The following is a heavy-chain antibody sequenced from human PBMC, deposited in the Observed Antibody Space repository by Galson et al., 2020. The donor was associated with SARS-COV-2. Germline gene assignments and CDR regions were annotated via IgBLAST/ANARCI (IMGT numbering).Heavy chain of an antibody. CDR2: IIPIFGTA. V-gene: IGHV1-69*13. J-gene: IGHJ6*02. D-gene: IGHD6-19*01. CDR1: GGTFSSYA. Sequence: SVKVSCKASGGTFSSYAISWVRQAPGQGLEWMGGIIPIFGTANYAQKFQGRVTITADESTSTAYMELSSLRSEDTAVYYCARGRFGLEQWLVYKYYYGMDVWGQGTTVTVSS. CDR3: ARGRFGLEQWLVYKYYYGMDV.